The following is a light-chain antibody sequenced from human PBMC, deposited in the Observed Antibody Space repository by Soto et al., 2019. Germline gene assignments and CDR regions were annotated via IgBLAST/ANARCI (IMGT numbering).Light chain of an antibody. V-gene: IGKV1-5*01. CDR1: QSIRYW. CDR2: DAS. Sequence: DIQMTQSPSTLSASVGDRVTITCRASQSIRYWVAWYQHKPGKAPKLLIYDASTLESGVPTRFSGSGSGTEFTLTISSLHPEDFATYYCQQYNILSTFGQGTKVDIK. CDR3: QQYNILST. J-gene: IGKJ1*01.